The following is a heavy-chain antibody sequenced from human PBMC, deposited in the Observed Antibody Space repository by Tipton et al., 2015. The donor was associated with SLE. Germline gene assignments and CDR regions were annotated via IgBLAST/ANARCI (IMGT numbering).Heavy chain of an antibody. V-gene: IGHV4-38-2*02. J-gene: IGHJ5*02. CDR3: ARDPLRDYGGQTAPES. CDR1: GYSISRGYY. CDR2: VYPGGTA. Sequence: TLSLTCTASGYSISRGYYWGWIRQPPGGGLEWLGSVYPGGTAYYNPSLKSRVTVSVDTAKNQFSLKLTSVTAADTAVYYCARDPLRDYGGQTAPESWGQGTLVTVSS. D-gene: IGHD4-23*01.